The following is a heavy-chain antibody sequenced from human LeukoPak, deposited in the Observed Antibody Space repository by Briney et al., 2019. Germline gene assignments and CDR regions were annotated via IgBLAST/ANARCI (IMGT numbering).Heavy chain of an antibody. J-gene: IGHJ4*02. D-gene: IGHD3-10*01. CDR1: GGSISSYY. CDR3: ARVGFGESPFDY. Sequence: SETLSLTCTVSGGSISSYYWSWIRQPPGKGLEWIGYIYYSGSTYYNPSLKSRVTISVDTSKNQFSLKLSSVTAADTAVYYCARVGFGESPFDYWGQGTLVTVSS. V-gene: IGHV4-59*06. CDR2: IYYSGST.